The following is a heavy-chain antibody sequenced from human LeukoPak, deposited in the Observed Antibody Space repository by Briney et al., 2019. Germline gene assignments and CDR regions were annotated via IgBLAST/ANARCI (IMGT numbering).Heavy chain of an antibody. D-gene: IGHD2-8*01. Sequence: SETLSLTCTVSGGSISPYFWTWIRQPPGKGMEWIGYISYSGNTDYNPSLKSRLIMSIDTSINQLSLTLISVTAADTAVYYCARMKLRLQSNGIPTSYEPVDIWGQGTVVTVSS. CDR3: ARMKLRLQSNGIPTSYEPVDI. V-gene: IGHV4-59*08. CDR2: ISYSGNT. J-gene: IGHJ3*02. CDR1: GGSISPYF.